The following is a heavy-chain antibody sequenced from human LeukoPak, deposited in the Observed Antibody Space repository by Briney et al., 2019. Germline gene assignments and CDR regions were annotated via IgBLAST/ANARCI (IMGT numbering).Heavy chain of an antibody. D-gene: IGHD2-15*01. J-gene: IGHJ6*02. V-gene: IGHV3-23*03. Sequence: GGSLRLSCAASGFTFSSYAMSWVRQAPGKGLEWVSVVYAGGGTSYADSVKGRFIISRDNSKNTLYLQMNSLRAEDTAVYYCAREPSDIALDVWGQGTTVTVSS. CDR3: AREPSDIALDV. CDR1: GFTFSSYA. CDR2: VYAGGGT.